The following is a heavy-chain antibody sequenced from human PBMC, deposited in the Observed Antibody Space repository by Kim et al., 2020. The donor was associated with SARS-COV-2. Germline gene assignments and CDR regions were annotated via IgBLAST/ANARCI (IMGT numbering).Heavy chain of an antibody. CDR1: GFTFSIYS. CDR2: ISPSSNYI. J-gene: IGHJ5*02. Sequence: GGSLRLSCAASGFTFSIYSMNWVRQAPGKGLEWVSSISPSSNYIYYADSVKGRFTISRDNAKNSVYLQMNSLRAEDTAVYYCARDALTKWFDPWGQGTLVTVSS. D-gene: IGHD4-4*01. V-gene: IGHV3-21*01. CDR3: ARDALTKWFDP.